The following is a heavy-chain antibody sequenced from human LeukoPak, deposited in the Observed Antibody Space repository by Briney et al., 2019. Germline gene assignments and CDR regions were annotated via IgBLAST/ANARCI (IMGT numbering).Heavy chain of an antibody. CDR3: ARTREQWQVLDY. V-gene: IGHV3-30*03. Sequence: GGSLRLSCAASGLSFGSYGMHWVRQAPGKWLEWVAVISHEGSNKYYADSVRGRFTISRDNSKNMVYLQMNSLRADDTAVYYCARTREQWQVLDYWGQGTLVTVSS. D-gene: IGHD6-19*01. J-gene: IGHJ4*02. CDR1: GLSFGSYG. CDR2: ISHEGSNK.